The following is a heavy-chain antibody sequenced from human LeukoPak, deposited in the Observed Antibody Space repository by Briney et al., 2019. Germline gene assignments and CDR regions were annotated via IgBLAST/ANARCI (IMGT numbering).Heavy chain of an antibody. Sequence: SETLSLTCTVSGGSISSYYWNWIRQPPGKGLEWIGYIYYSGTTNYNPSLKSRVTTSIDTSKNQFSLKLSSVTAADTAVYYCASARVVAYYYMDVWGTGTTVTVSS. V-gene: IGHV4-59*01. CDR2: IYYSGTT. CDR1: GGSISSYY. CDR3: ASARVVAYYYMDV. D-gene: IGHD3-22*01. J-gene: IGHJ6*03.